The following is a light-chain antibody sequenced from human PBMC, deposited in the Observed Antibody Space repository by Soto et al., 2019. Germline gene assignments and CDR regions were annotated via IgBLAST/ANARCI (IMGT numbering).Light chain of an antibody. CDR2: GES. V-gene: IGKV3-15*01. CDR3: QQYNNWPLT. Sequence: EILMTQSPATLSLSPGERATLSCRASQSINSNLAWYQQKPGQAPRLLLYGESTRAPGVPARFGGSGSGTEFTLTISSLQSEDLAVYYCQQYNNWPLTFGQGTKVEIK. J-gene: IGKJ1*01. CDR1: QSINSN.